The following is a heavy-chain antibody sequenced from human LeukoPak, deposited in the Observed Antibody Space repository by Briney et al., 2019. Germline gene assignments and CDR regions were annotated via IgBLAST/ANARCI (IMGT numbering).Heavy chain of an antibody. CDR1: GSTFSTSA. D-gene: IGHD1-14*01. V-gene: IGHV3-23*01. J-gene: IGHJ4*02. Sequence: PGPSLSPSRPATGSTFSTSATSSASQHPRKWMEWVSGISRSANSTNYADSVKGRFTISRDNSKNTLYLQMNSLRVGDKAVYYCAKRIVTLENWGQGTLVTVSS. CDR2: ISRSANST. CDR3: AKRIVTLEN.